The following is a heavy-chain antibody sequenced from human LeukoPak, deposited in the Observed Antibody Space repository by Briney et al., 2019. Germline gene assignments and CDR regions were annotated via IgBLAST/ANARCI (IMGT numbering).Heavy chain of an antibody. Sequence: GGSLRLSCAASGFTFSSYAMSWVRQAPGKGLEWVSAISGSGGSTYYADSVKGRFTISRDSSKNTLYLQMNSLRAEDTAVYYCARGYYDILTGYSDYWGQGTLVTVSS. CDR1: GFTFSSYA. J-gene: IGHJ4*02. CDR2: ISGSGGST. D-gene: IGHD3-9*01. CDR3: ARGYYDILTGYSDY. V-gene: IGHV3-23*01.